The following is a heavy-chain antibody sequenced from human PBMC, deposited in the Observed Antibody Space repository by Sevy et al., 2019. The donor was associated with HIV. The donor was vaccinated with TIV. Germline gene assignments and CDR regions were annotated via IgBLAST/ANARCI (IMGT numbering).Heavy chain of an antibody. CDR1: GFTFGDYA. CDR2: IRSKDYGGAT. CDR3: TRGYYYDSSGYSDY. J-gene: IGHJ4*02. D-gene: IGHD3-22*01. Sequence: GGSLRLSCTGSGFTFGDYAMSWFRQAPGMGLEWVGFIRSKDYGGATEYAASVKGRFTISRDDSKSIADLQMNSLKNDDTAVYYCTRGYYYDSSGYSDYWGQGTLVTVSS. V-gene: IGHV3-49*03.